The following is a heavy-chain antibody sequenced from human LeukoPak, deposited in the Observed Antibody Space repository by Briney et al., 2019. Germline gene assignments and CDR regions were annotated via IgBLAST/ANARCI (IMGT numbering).Heavy chain of an antibody. CDR3: ARRVVLTRYYYFDY. CDR2: ITGSGGNT. V-gene: IGHV3-23*01. J-gene: IGHJ4*02. Sequence: GGSLRLSCAAPGFTFSSYAMSWVRQAPGKGLEWVSAITGSGGNTYYADSVKGRFTISRDNSKNTLYLQMNSLGVEDTAVYYCARRVVLTRYYYFDYWGQGTLVIVSS. D-gene: IGHD3-9*01. CDR1: GFTFSSYA.